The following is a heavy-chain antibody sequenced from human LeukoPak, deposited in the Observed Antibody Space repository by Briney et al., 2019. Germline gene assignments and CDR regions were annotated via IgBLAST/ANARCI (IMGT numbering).Heavy chain of an antibody. CDR1: GYTLTELS. V-gene: IGHV1-24*01. D-gene: IGHD1-26*01. CDR3: ATGPIVGATGWFDP. CDR2: FDPEDGET. J-gene: IGHJ5*02. Sequence: ASVKVSCKVSGYTLTELSMRWVRQAPGKGLEWMGGFDPEDGETIYAQKFQGRVTMTEDTSTDTAYMELSSLRSEDTAVYYCATGPIVGATGWFDPWGQGTLVTVSS.